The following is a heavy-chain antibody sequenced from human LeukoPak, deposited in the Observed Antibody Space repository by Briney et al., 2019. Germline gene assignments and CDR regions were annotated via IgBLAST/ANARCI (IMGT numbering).Heavy chain of an antibody. V-gene: IGHV1-24*01. D-gene: IGHD5-12*01. CDR3: ATTGPVTVATTGWFDP. CDR2: FDPEDGET. J-gene: IGHJ5*02. Sequence: ASVKVSCKVFGYTLTEISIHWVRQAPGKGLEWMGGFDPEDGETIYAEKFQARVTLTEDTSRDTAYMELSSLRSEDTAAYYCATTGPVTVATTGWFDPWGQGTLVTVSS. CDR1: GYTLTEIS.